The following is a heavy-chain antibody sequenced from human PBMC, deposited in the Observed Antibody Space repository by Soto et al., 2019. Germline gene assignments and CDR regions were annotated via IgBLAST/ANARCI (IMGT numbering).Heavy chain of an antibody. CDR3: ARGATVTQYDY. Sequence: SETLSLTCTVSGVSLRSGGFSWAGIRQPPGKGLEWIGFGSYSGTTNYKPSLKSRVTISVDTSRSQISLKVSSLTAADTAVYYCARGATVTQYDYWGQGTLVTVSS. J-gene: IGHJ4*02. CDR2: GSYSGTT. D-gene: IGHD4-17*01. CDR1: GVSLRSGGFS. V-gene: IGHV4-61*08.